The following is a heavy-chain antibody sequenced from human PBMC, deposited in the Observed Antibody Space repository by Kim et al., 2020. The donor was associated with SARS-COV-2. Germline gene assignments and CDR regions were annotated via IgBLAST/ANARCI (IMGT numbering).Heavy chain of an antibody. CDR2: IYYSGST. J-gene: IGHJ4*02. D-gene: IGHD3-10*01. Sequence: SETLSLTCTVSGGSISSYYWSWIRQPPGKGLEWIGYIYYSGSTNYNPSLKSRVTISVDTSKNQFSLKLSSVTAADTAVYYCARGSPLPPYYYGSGAFDYWGQGTLVTVSS. CDR1: GGSISSYY. CDR3: ARGSPLPPYYYGSGAFDY. V-gene: IGHV4-59*13.